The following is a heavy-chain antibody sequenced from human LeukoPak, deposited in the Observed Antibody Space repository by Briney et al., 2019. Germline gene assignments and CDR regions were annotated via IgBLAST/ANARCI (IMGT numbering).Heavy chain of an antibody. V-gene: IGHV4-34*01. CDR1: GGSFSGYY. CDR3: ARGSRGGDNY. D-gene: IGHD2-21*02. J-gene: IGHJ4*02. Sequence: SETLSLTCAVYGGSFSGYYWSWIRQPPGKGLEWIGEINHSGSTNYNPSLKSRVTISVDTSKNQFSLKLSSVTAADTSVYYCARGSRGGDNYWGQGTLVTVSS. CDR2: INHSGST.